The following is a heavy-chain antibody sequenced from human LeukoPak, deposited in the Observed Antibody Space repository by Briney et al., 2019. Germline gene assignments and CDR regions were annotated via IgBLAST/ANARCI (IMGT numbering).Heavy chain of an antibody. CDR1: GGSISSSNW. CDR3: AREHYYDSSGYPH. Sequence: SETLSLTCAVSGGSISSSNWWSWVRQPPGKGLEWIGEIYHSGSTNYNPSLKSRVTISVDMSKNQFSLKLSSVTAADTAVYYCAREHYYDSSGYPHWGQGTLVTVSS. CDR2: IYHSGST. J-gene: IGHJ4*02. V-gene: IGHV4-4*02. D-gene: IGHD3-22*01.